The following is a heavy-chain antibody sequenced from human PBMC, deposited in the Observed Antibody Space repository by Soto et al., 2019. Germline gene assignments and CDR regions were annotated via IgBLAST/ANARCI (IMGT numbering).Heavy chain of an antibody. Sequence: EVQLVESGGGLVKPGGSLRLSCAASGFTFSNAWMGWVRQAPGKGLEWVGLIRSKTDGGTTDYAAPVKGRFTISRDDSRSTLYLQMNSLKTEDTAIYYCTTAGGVVIIEAHYYGMDVWGQGTTVTVSS. CDR2: IRSKTDGGTT. CDR3: TTAGGVVIIEAHYYGMDV. D-gene: IGHD3-3*01. V-gene: IGHV3-15*01. CDR1: GFTFSNAW. J-gene: IGHJ6*02.